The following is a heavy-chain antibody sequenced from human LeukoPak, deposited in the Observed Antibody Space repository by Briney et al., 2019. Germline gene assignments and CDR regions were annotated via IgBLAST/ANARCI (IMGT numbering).Heavy chain of an antibody. D-gene: IGHD2-2*01. CDR1: GGSISSYY. J-gene: IGHJ4*02. V-gene: IGHV4-59*01. CDR3: ARGGLEYQLLSYFDY. CDR2: IYYSGST. Sequence: SETLSHTCTVSGGSISSYYWSWIRQPPGKGLEWIGYIYYSGSTNFNPSLKSRVTISVDTSKNQFSLKLSSVTAADTAVYYCARGGLEYQLLSYFDYWGQGTLVTVSS.